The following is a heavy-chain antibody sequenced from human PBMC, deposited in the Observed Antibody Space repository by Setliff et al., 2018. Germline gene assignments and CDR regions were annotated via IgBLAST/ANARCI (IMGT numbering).Heavy chain of an antibody. Sequence: GASVKVSCKASGYTFTSYYMHWVRQAPGQGLEWMGIINPSGGSTSYAQKFQGRVTMTRDTSTSTVYMELSSLRSEDTAVYYCARVGRYVDTAMVFDYWGHGTLVTVSS. D-gene: IGHD5-18*01. CDR2: INPSGGST. V-gene: IGHV1-46*01. CDR3: ARVGRYVDTAMVFDY. CDR1: GYTFTSYY. J-gene: IGHJ4*01.